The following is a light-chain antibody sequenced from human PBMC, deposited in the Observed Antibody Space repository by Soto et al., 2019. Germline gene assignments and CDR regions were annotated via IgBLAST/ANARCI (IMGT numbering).Light chain of an antibody. V-gene: IGKV3-15*01. CDR1: QNVNNR. J-gene: IGKJ1*01. CDR3: QHFNSWPLL. Sequence: EIVMTQSPAMLSVSPGERATLSCRASQNVNNRLAWYQQKAGQPPRLLIYGASTRATVIPARFSGSGSGTEFTLTIRSLQSEDFAVYYCQHFNSWPLLFGQGTKVEIK. CDR2: GAS.